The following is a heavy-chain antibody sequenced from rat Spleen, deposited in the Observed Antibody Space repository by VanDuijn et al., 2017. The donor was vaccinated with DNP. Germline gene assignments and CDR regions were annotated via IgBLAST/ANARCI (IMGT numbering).Heavy chain of an antibody. CDR1: GFTFSDYY. J-gene: IGHJ3*01. D-gene: IGHD1-3*01. CDR2: ISYDGGST. CDR3: ARIFNYGSYNWFAY. V-gene: IGHV5-20*01. Sequence: EVQLVESGGGLVQPGRSLKLSCAASGFTFSDYYMAWVRQAPTKGLEWVASISYDGGSTYYPVSVKGRFTISRDDAKRSLYLQMNSLKSEDTATFYCARIFNYGSYNWFAYWGQGTLVTVSS.